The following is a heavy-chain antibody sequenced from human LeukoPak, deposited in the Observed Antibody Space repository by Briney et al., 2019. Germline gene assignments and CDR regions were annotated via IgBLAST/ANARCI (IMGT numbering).Heavy chain of an antibody. CDR2: INHSGST. CDR1: GGSFSGYY. J-gene: IGHJ6*03. CDR3: ARTRGGVVTRVRNYYYYYMDV. D-gene: IGHD4-23*01. V-gene: IGHV4-34*01. Sequence: ASETLSLTCAVYGGSFSGYYWSWIRQPPGKGLEWIGEINHSGSTNYNPSLKSRVTISVDTSKNQFSLKLSSVTAADTAVYYCARTRGGVVTRVRNYYYYYMDVWGKGTTVTISS.